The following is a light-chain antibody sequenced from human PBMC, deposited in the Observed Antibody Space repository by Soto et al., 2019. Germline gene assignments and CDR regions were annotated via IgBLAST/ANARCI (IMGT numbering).Light chain of an antibody. V-gene: IGKV3-20*01. CDR1: QSVSTSY. Sequence: DIVLTQSPGTLSLSPGDRATLSCRASQSVSTSYLAWYQQKPGQAPRLLIYGASSRATGIPDRFSGSGSGTYLTLTSSGLEHEDFAVYYCQQYGNSRGTFGQGTKVEIK. CDR2: GAS. J-gene: IGKJ1*01. CDR3: QQYGNSRGT.